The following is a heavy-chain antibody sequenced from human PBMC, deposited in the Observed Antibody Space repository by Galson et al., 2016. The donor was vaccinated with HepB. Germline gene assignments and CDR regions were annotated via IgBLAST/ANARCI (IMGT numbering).Heavy chain of an antibody. CDR2: IYYSGTT. CDR3: ARQARAGLVNF. V-gene: IGHV4-39*01. D-gene: IGHD6-19*01. J-gene: IGHJ3*01. CDR1: GGSISSSSYY. Sequence: SETLSLTCSVLGGSISSSSYYWAWIRQSPGKGLEWLGSIYYSGTTYYNPSLQSRVTISVDTSKNQFSLRMTFVTAADTAVYSCARQARAGLVNFWGQGTMVTVSS.